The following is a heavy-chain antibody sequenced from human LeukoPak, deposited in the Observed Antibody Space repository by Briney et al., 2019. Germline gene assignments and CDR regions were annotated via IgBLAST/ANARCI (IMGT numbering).Heavy chain of an antibody. Sequence: KPSETLSLTCTVSGGSISSYYWSWIRQPPGKGLEWIGYIYYSGSTNYNPSLKSRVTISVDTSKNQFSLKLSSVTAADTAVYYCARGFGFGGIAARRYHYYIDVWGKGTTVTVSS. D-gene: IGHD6-6*01. J-gene: IGHJ6*03. CDR2: IYYSGST. CDR1: GGSISSYY. V-gene: IGHV4-59*01. CDR3: ARGFGFGGIAARRYHYYIDV.